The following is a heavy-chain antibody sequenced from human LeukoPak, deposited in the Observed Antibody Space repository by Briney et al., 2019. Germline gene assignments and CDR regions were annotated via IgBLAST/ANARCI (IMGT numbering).Heavy chain of an antibody. D-gene: IGHD5-18*01. CDR3: ARDADTAMVHFDY. CDR1: GGTFSSYA. Sequence: SVKVSCKASGGTFSSYAISWVRQAPGQGLEWMGGIIPIFGTANYAQKFQGRVTITADESTSTAYMELSSLRSEDTAVYYCARDADTAMVHFDYWGQGTLVTVSS. V-gene: IGHV1-69*13. CDR2: IIPIFGTA. J-gene: IGHJ4*02.